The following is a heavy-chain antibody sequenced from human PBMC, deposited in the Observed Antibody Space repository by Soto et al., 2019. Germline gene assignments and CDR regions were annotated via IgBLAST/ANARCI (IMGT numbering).Heavy chain of an antibody. D-gene: IGHD1-1*01. Sequence: ASVKVSCKASGYTFTSYGISSVRQAPGQGLEWMGWISAYNGNTNYAQKLQGRVTMTTDTSTSTAYMELRSLRSDVTAVYYCARRFYKGSSFDYWGQGTLVTVSS. CDR2: ISAYNGNT. V-gene: IGHV1-18*01. CDR1: GYTFTSYG. J-gene: IGHJ4*02. CDR3: ARRFYKGSSFDY.